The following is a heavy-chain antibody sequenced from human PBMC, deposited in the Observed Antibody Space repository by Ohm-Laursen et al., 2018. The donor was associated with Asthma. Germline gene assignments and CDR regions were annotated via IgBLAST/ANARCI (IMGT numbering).Heavy chain of an antibody. J-gene: IGHJ4*02. Sequence: ASVKVSCKSSGGTFSSYAISWVRQAPGQGLEWMGWINTNTGNPTFAQGFTGRFVFSLDTSVSTAYLQIRGLKAEDTAVYYCARGANAYRTSFDYWGQGTLVTVSS. CDR2: INTNTGNP. CDR3: ARGANAYRTSFDY. V-gene: IGHV7-4-1*02. D-gene: IGHD1-26*01. CDR1: GGTFSSYA.